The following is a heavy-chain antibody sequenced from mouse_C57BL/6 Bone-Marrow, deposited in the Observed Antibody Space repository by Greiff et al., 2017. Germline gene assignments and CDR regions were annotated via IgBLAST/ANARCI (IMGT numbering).Heavy chain of an antibody. CDR2: IYPRSGNT. CDR1: GYTFTSYG. J-gene: IGHJ2*01. CDR3: ARASFITTVVDFDY. D-gene: IGHD1-1*01. V-gene: IGHV1-81*01. Sequence: QVQLQQSGAELARPGASVKLSCKASGYTFTSYGISWVKQRTGQGLEWIGAIYPRSGNTYYNEKFKGKATLTADKSSSTAYMELRSLTSEDSAVYFCARASFITTVVDFDYWGQGTTLTVSS.